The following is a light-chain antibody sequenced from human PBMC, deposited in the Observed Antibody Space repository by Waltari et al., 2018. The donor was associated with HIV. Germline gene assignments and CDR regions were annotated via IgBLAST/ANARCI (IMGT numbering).Light chain of an antibody. V-gene: IGKV4-1*01. Sequence: DIVLTQSPDSLAVSLGERATINCKSSQSVLYSSNNKNFLAWYQQKPAQPPKLLVYWASARGFGVPDRFSGSGSGTDFTLTISSLQAEDVAVYYCQQYYTTPRTFGPGTTVDIK. CDR1: QSVLYSSNNKNF. CDR3: QQYYTTPRT. CDR2: WAS. J-gene: IGKJ3*01.